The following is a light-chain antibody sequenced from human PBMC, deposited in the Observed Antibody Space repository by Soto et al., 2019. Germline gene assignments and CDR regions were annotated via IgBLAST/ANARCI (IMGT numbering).Light chain of an antibody. CDR1: RTVDIN. CDR2: GAS. J-gene: IGKJ1*01. Sequence: EIVMTQSPATLSVSPGERATLSCGASRTVDINLAWYQQKLGQAPRLLIYGASTRATGIPARFSGSGSGTEFTLTISSLRSEDFAIYFCQQYNNWPPDRTFGQGTKVEIK. V-gene: IGKV3-15*01. CDR3: QQYNNWPPDRT.